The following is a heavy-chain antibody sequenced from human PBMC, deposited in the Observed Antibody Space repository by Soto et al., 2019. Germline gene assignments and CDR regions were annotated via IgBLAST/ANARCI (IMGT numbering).Heavy chain of an antibody. CDR1: GGSISSGDYY. V-gene: IGHV4-30-4*01. CDR3: ASDSSEYYFDY. CDR2: IYYSGST. D-gene: IGHD3-10*01. Sequence: SETLSLTCTVSGGSISSGDYYWSWIRQPPGKGLEWIGYIYYSGSTYYNPSLKSRVTISVDTSKNQFSLKLSSVTAADTAVYYCASDSSEYYFDYWGQGTLVTVSS. J-gene: IGHJ4*02.